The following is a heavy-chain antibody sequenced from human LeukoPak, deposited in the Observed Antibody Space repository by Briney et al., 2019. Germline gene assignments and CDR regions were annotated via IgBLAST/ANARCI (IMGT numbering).Heavy chain of an antibody. J-gene: IGHJ6*03. CDR3: AREYGDYYYMDV. D-gene: IGHD4-17*01. CDR1: GFTFSSYW. V-gene: IGHV3-7*01. Sequence: GGSLRLSCAASGFTFSSYWMSWVRQAPGKGLEWVANIKQDGSEKYYVDSVKGRFTISRDNAKKSLYQQMNSLRAEDTAVYYCAREYGDYYYMDVWGKGTTVTVSS. CDR2: IKQDGSEK.